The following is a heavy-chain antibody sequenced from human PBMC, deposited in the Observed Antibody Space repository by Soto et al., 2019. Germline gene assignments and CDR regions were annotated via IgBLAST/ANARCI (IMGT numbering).Heavy chain of an antibody. CDR2: INAGNGNT. D-gene: IGHD3-22*01. Sequence: QVQLVQSGAEEKKPGASVKVSCKASGYTFTSYAMHSVRQAPGQRLEWMGWINAGNGNTKYSQKFQGRVTITRDTSASTAYMELSSLRSEDTAVYYCARGSGPMIVWHWGQGTLVTVSS. V-gene: IGHV1-3*05. CDR3: ARGSGPMIVWH. J-gene: IGHJ4*02. CDR1: GYTFTSYA.